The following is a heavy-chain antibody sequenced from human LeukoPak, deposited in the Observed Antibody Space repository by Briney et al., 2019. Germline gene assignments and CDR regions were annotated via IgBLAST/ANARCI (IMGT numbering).Heavy chain of an antibody. V-gene: IGHV3-23*01. Sequence: GGSLRLSCAASGFTFSSYAMSWVRQAPGKGLEWVSAISGSGGSTYYADSVKGRFTISRDNSKNTLYLQMNSLRAEDTAVYHCAKAKGPAAIENWFDPWGQGTLVTVSS. CDR1: GFTFSSYA. CDR3: AKAKGPAAIENWFDP. J-gene: IGHJ5*02. D-gene: IGHD2-2*02. CDR2: ISGSGGST.